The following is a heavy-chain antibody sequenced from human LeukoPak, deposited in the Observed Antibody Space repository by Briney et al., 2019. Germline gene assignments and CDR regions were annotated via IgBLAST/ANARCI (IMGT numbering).Heavy chain of an antibody. CDR2: IWYDGSNK. V-gene: IGHV3-33*08. J-gene: IGHJ3*02. CDR1: GFTFSSYS. D-gene: IGHD6-19*01. Sequence: GGSLRLSCAASGFTFSSYSMNWVRQAPGKGPEWVAVIWYDGSNKYYADSVKGRFTISRDNSKNTLYLQMNSLRAEDTAVYYCARAGLVESAFDIWGQGTMVTVSS. CDR3: ARAGLVESAFDI.